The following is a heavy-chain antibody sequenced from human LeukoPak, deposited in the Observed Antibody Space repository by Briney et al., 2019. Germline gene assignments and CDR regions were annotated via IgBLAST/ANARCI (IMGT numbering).Heavy chain of an antibody. CDR2: ISNDGSSK. D-gene: IGHD2-15*01. CDR1: GFTFSTYG. CDR3: ARVVVGAYYFDS. J-gene: IGHJ4*02. V-gene: IGHV3-30*03. Sequence: GRSLRLSCTASGFTFSTYGIHWVRQAPGKGLEWVTVISNDGSSKYYADSVKGRFTISRDNSKNTLYLQMNGLRAEDTAVYYCARVVVGAYYFDSWGQGTLVTVSS.